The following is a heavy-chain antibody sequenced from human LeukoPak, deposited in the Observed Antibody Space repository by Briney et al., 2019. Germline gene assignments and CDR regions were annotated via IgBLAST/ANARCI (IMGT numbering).Heavy chain of an antibody. CDR1: GGTFSSYA. D-gene: IGHD2-2*01. Sequence: SVKVSCKASGGTFSSYAISWVRQAPGQGLEWMGGIIPIFGTANYAQKFQGRVTITTDESTSTAYMELSSPRSEDTAVYYCARPVVPAAMGGYDAFDIWGQGTMVTVSS. CDR2: IIPIFGTA. J-gene: IGHJ3*02. CDR3: ARPVVPAAMGGYDAFDI. V-gene: IGHV1-69*05.